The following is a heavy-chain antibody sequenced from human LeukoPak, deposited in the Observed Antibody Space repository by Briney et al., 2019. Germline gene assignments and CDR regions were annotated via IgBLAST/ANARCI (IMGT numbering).Heavy chain of an antibody. J-gene: IGHJ4*02. Sequence: GSLRLSCAASGFTFTTCAMSWVRQAPGKGLEWVSTVGGNGGATYYADSVKGRFTISRDNPKNTLYLQMNTLRAEDTAVYYCAKGYSGSYRSYFDYWGQGSLVTVSS. CDR1: GFTFTTCA. D-gene: IGHD1-26*01. CDR2: VGGNGGAT. CDR3: AKGYSGSYRSYFDY. V-gene: IGHV3-23*01.